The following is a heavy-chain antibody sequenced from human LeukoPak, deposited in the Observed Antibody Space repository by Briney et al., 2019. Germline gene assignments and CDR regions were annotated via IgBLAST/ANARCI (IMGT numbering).Heavy chain of an antibody. V-gene: IGHV3-30-3*01. CDR2: ISYDGSNK. CDR3: ARDGQITIFGVVIPFDY. Sequence: GGSLRLSCAASGFTFSSYAMHWVRQAPGKGLEWVAVISYDGSNKYYADSVKGRFTISRDNSKNTLYLQMNSLRAEDTAVYYCARDGQITIFGVVIPFDYWGQGTLVTVSS. D-gene: IGHD3-3*01. J-gene: IGHJ4*02. CDR1: GFTFSSYA.